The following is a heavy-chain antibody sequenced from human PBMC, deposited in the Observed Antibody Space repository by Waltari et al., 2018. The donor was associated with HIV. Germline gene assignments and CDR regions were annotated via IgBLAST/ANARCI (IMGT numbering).Heavy chain of an antibody. J-gene: IGHJ6*02. V-gene: IGHV3-21*01. CDR2: ISSSSSYI. CDR1: GCTVSSYS. Sequence: EVQLVESGGGLVKPGGALSISCAASGCTVSSYSMNWVRQAPGKGLEWVSSISSSSSYIYYADSVKGRFTISRDNAKNSLYLQMNSLSAEDTAVYYCARVNHYYGMDVWGQGTTVTVSS. CDR3: ARVNHYYGMDV.